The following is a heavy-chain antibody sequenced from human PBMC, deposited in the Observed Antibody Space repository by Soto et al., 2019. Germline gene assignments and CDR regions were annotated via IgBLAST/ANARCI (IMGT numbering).Heavy chain of an antibody. CDR1: GGSISSGGYY. V-gene: IGHV4-31*03. CDR3: AREWELQRGAFDI. J-gene: IGHJ3*02. CDR2: IYYSGST. Sequence: SETLSLTCTVSGGSISSGGYYWSWIRQHPGKGLEWIGYIYYSGSTYYNPSLKSRVTISVDTSKNQFSLKLSSVTAADTAVYYCAREWELQRGAFDIWGQGTMVTVSS. D-gene: IGHD1-26*01.